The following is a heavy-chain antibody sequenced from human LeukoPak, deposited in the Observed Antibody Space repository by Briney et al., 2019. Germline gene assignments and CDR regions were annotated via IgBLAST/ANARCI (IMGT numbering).Heavy chain of an antibody. V-gene: IGHV3-33*06. CDR3: AKPGDDYGDSGYFDY. CDR2: IWSDGSNK. J-gene: IGHJ4*02. Sequence: PGRSLRLSCAASGFTFSSYGMHWVRQAPGKGLEWVAVIWSDGSNKYYADSVKGRFTIPRDNYKNTLYLQMNSLRAQDTAVYYCAKPGDDYGDSGYFDYWGQGTLVTVSS. CDR1: GFTFSSYG. D-gene: IGHD4-17*01.